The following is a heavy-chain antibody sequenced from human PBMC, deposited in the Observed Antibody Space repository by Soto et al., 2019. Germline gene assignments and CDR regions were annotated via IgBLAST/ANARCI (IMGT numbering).Heavy chain of an antibody. Sequence: QVQLQQWGAGLLKPSETLSLTCAVYGGSFSGYYWSWIRQPPGKGLEWIGEINHSGSTNYNPSLKSRVTISVDTSKNQFSLKLSSVTAADTAVYYCARAKGGAAAGIDDYFDYWGQGTLVTVSS. CDR3: ARAKGGAAAGIDDYFDY. CDR1: GGSFSGYY. D-gene: IGHD6-13*01. CDR2: INHSGST. V-gene: IGHV4-34*01. J-gene: IGHJ4*02.